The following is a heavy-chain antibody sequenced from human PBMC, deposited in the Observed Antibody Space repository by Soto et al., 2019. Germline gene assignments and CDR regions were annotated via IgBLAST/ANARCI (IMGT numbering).Heavy chain of an antibody. D-gene: IGHD4-4*01. CDR1: GGSFSGYY. V-gene: IGHV4-34*01. CDR3: ARQTATSVTSFYGVDA. CDR2: INHSGST. J-gene: IGHJ6*02. Sequence: PSETLSLTCAVYGGSFSGYYWSWIRQPPGKGLEWIEEINHSGSTNYNPSLKSRVTISVDTSKNQFSLKLSSVTAADTAVYYCARQTATSVTSFYGVDAWGQGTTVTVSS.